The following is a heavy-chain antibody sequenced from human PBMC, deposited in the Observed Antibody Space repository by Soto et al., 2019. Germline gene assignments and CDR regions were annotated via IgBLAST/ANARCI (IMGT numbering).Heavy chain of an antibody. V-gene: IGHV3-21*06. Sequence: RGSLRLSCASSVFTFTMYSMNWVRQAPGKGLDLVSSISSTTNYIYYGDSMKGRFTISRDNSKNSLYLEMNSLRAEDTAVYYCARESEDLTSNFDYWGQGTMVTVSS. CDR2: ISSTTNYI. CDR3: ARESEDLTSNFDY. CDR1: VFTFTMYS. J-gene: IGHJ4*02.